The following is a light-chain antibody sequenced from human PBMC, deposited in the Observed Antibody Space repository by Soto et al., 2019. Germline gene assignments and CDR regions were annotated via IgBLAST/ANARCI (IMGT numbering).Light chain of an antibody. CDR2: EVN. CDR1: SSDVGGYNY. V-gene: IGLV2-8*01. Sequence: QSALTQPPSASGSPGQSVAISCTGTSSDVGGYNYVSWYQQHPGKAPKLMIYEVNKRPSGVPDRFSGSKSGNTASLTVSGLQAADEADYYCSSYATSDTLVFGGGTKLTVL. CDR3: SSYATSDTLV. J-gene: IGLJ3*02.